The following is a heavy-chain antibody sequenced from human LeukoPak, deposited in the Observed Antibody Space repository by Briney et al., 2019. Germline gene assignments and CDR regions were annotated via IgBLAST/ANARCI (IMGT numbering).Heavy chain of an antibody. V-gene: IGHV3-30*01. Sequence: GGSLRLSYTASGFTFSSYAMHWVRQAPGKGLEWVAVISYDGTNKYYADSVKGRFTISRDNSKNTLYLQMNSLRAEDTAVYYCARGRGLAEDYWGQGTLVTVSS. J-gene: IGHJ4*02. CDR3: ARGRGLAEDY. CDR2: ISYDGTNK. CDR1: GFTFSSYA. D-gene: IGHD3-16*01.